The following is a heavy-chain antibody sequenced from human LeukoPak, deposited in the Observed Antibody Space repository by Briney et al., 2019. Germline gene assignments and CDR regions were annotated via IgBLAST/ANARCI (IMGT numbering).Heavy chain of an antibody. CDR3: ARDCKASDYYGSGSYYNPWCPFDY. J-gene: IGHJ4*02. V-gene: IGHV3-7*01. D-gene: IGHD3-10*01. CDR2: IKQDGSEK. CDR1: GFTFSSYG. Sequence: PGGSLRLSCAASGFTFSSYGMSWVRQAPGKGLEWVANIKQDGSEKYYVDSVKGRFTISRDNAKNSLYLQMNSLRAEDTAVYYCARDCKASDYYGSGSYYNPWCPFDYWGQGTLVTVSS.